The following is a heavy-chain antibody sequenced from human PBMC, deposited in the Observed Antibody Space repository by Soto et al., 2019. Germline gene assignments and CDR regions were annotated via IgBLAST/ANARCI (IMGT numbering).Heavy chain of an antibody. CDR1: GDSISSYY. J-gene: IGHJ4*02. CDR3: ALRSMAVVPEY. V-gene: IGHV4-59*01. Sequence: QVQLQESGPGLVKPSETLSLTCAVSGDSISSYYCMWIRQPPGKGLESIGYLYYGRSANYNPSLRCRVTLSGDTATNQCSLTLSSMTAADTAVYYCALRSMAVVPEYWGQGTLVTVSS. CDR2: LYYGRSA. D-gene: IGHD3-22*01.